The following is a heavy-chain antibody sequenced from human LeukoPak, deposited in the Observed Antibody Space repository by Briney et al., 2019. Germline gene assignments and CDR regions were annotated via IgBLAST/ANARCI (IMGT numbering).Heavy chain of an antibody. J-gene: IGHJ4*02. CDR3: AREGASLDY. CDR2: ITSSGGTI. Sequence: GGSLRLSCEASGFTFSSYELNWVRQAPGKGLEWVSYITSSGGTIYYADSVKGRFTISRDNAKNSLYLQMNSLRAEDTAVYYCAREGASLDYWGQGTLVTVSS. CDR1: GFTFSSYE. V-gene: IGHV3-48*03.